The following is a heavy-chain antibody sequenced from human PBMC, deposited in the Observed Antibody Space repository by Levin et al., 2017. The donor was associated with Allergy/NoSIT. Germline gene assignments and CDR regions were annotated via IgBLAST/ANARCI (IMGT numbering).Heavy chain of an antibody. CDR2: IYYSGST. V-gene: IGHV4-39*01. CDR1: GGSISSSSYY. CDR3: ARRVLEQWLVRAFDS. D-gene: IGHD6-19*01. Sequence: PSETLSLTCTVSGGSISSSSYYWGWIRQPPGKGLEWIGSIYYSGSTYYNPSLKSRVTISVDTSKNQFSLKLSSVTAADTAVYYCARRVLEQWLVRAFDSWGQGTMVTVSS. J-gene: IGHJ3*02.